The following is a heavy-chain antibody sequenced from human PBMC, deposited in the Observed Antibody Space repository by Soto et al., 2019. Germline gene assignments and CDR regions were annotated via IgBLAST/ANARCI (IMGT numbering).Heavy chain of an antibody. CDR2: ISSNGGNT. CDR3: VKAVFSGYYYVPFDY. V-gene: IGHV3-64D*06. Sequence: GGSLRLSCAASGFTFSTYSMSWVRQATGKGLEYVSAISSNGGNTYYADSVKGRFTISRDNSKNTLYLQMSSLRTEDTAVYYCVKAVFSGYYYVPFDYWGQGTLVTVSS. J-gene: IGHJ4*02. D-gene: IGHD3-22*01. CDR1: GFTFSTYS.